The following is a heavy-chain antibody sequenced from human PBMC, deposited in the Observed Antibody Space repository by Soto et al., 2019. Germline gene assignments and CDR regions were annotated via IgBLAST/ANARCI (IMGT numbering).Heavy chain of an antibody. J-gene: IGHJ4*02. CDR2: TYYSGST. V-gene: IGHV4-59*01. D-gene: IGHD6-13*01. Sequence: AETLSLTCTVSVGSMIGYYWNWMRQPPGKGLQWIGYTYYSGSTTYNPSLKSRVTISVDSSKNQFSLKLDSVTPADTAVYYCARVRGTDGKRYFDYWGPGTMVTVSS. CDR1: VGSMIGYY. CDR3: ARVRGTDGKRYFDY.